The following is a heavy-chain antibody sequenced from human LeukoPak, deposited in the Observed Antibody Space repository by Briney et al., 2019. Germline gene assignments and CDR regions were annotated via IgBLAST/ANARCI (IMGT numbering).Heavy chain of an antibody. V-gene: IGHV7-4-1*02. CDR2: INTNTGSP. Sequence: ASVTVSCKASGYTFITYPLNWVRQAPGQGLEWMGWINTNTGSPTCAQGLTGRFVFSLDTSVSTAFLQISSLKAEDTALYYCVRGIDTTGYFNYWGQGTLVTVSS. J-gene: IGHJ4*02. CDR1: GYTFITYP. CDR3: VRGIDTTGYFNY. D-gene: IGHD3-22*01.